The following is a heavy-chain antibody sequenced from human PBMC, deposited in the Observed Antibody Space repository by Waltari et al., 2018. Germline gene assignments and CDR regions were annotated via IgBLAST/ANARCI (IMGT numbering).Heavy chain of an antibody. CDR2: ISSGSSYI. Sequence: EVQLVGSGGGLVKPGGSLRLSCAASGFTFSSYTMNWFRQAPGKGVEWVSSISSGSSYISYADSVKGRFIISRDNAKNSLYLQMNSLRAEDTAVYYCAREWGVMVGTAAFYFDYWGQGTLVTVSS. CDR1: GFTFSSYT. CDR3: AREWGVMVGTAAFYFDY. V-gene: IGHV3-21*02. J-gene: IGHJ4*02. D-gene: IGHD2-15*01.